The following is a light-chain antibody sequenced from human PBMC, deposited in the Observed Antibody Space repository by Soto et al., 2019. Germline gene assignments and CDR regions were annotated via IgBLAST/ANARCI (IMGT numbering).Light chain of an antibody. J-gene: IGKJ3*01. Sequence: EIVLTQSPATLSLSPGQRATLSCRASQSVSSTYLAWYQQKPGQAPRLLIYGASSRATGIPDRFSGSGSGTDFTLTISRLEPEDFAVYYCQQCGSSPPFTFGPGTQGGYQ. V-gene: IGKV3-20*01. CDR1: QSVSSTY. CDR3: QQCGSSPPFT. CDR2: GAS.